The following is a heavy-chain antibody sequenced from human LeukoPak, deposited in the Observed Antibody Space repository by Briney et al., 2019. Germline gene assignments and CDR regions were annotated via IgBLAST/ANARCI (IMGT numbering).Heavy chain of an antibody. CDR2: IYYSGST. CDR3: ARALQDIVVVPALDY. Sequence: SETLSLTCTVSGGSISSGDYYWSWIRQPPGKGLEWIGYIYYSGSTYYNPSLKSRVTISVDTSKNQFSLKLSSVTAADTAVYYCARALQDIVVVPALDYWGQETLVTVSS. V-gene: IGHV4-30-4*01. J-gene: IGHJ4*02. D-gene: IGHD2-2*01. CDR1: GGSISSGDYY.